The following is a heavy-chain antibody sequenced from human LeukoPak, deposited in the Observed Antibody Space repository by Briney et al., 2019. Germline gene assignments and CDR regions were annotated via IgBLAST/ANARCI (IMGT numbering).Heavy chain of an antibody. V-gene: IGHV4-34*01. Sequence: SETLSLVCAVYGGSFSGYYWSWIRQPPGKGLEWIGEINHSGSTNYNPSLKSRVTISVDTSKNQLSLKLSSVTAADTAVYYCASHYDSSGYIDDWGQGTLVTVSS. CDR1: GGSFSGYY. D-gene: IGHD3-22*01. CDR3: ASHYDSSGYIDD. J-gene: IGHJ4*02. CDR2: INHSGST.